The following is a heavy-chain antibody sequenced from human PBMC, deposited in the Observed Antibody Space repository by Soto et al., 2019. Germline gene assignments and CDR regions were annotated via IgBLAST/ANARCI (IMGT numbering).Heavy chain of an antibody. D-gene: IGHD3-10*01. CDR3: ATTGSYIGRPDYYYYGMDV. V-gene: IGHV3-48*03. CDR1: GFTFSSYE. CDR2: ISSSGSTI. J-gene: IGHJ6*02. Sequence: PGGSLRLSFAASGFTFSSYEMNWVRQAPGKGLEWVSYISSSGSTIYYADSVKGRFTISRDNAKNSLYLQMNSLRAEDTAVYYCATTGSYIGRPDYYYYGMDVWGQGTTVTVSS.